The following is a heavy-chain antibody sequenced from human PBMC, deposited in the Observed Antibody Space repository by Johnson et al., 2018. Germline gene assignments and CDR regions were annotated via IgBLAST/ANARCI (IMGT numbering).Heavy chain of an antibody. Sequence: QVQLQESGPGLVKPSETLSLTCTVSGGSISSYYWSWIRQPPGKGLAWIGYIYYSGSTNYNPSLKSRVTISVDTSKNQFSLKLSSVTAADPAVYYCARPRDCGRTSCPNPYYYGMDVWGQGTTVTVSS. CDR2: IYYSGST. D-gene: IGHD2-2*01. CDR3: ARPRDCGRTSCPNPYYYGMDV. V-gene: IGHV4-59*01. J-gene: IGHJ6*02. CDR1: GGSISSYY.